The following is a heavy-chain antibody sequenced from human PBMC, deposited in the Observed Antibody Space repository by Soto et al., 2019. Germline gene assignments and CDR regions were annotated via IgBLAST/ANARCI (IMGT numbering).Heavy chain of an antibody. Sequence: EVQLLESGGGLVQPGGSLRLSCAASGFTFSSYAMSWVRQAPGKGLEWVSAISGSGGSTYYADSVKGRFTISRDNSKNSLYLQMNSLRAEDTAVYYCAKDRRSIPHAFDIWGQGTMVTVSS. V-gene: IGHV3-23*01. CDR2: ISGSGGST. D-gene: IGHD3-3*02. CDR3: AKDRRSIPHAFDI. CDR1: GFTFSSYA. J-gene: IGHJ3*02.